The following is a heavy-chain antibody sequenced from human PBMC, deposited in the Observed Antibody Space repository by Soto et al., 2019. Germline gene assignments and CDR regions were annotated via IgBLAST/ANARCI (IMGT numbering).Heavy chain of an antibody. Sequence: QVQLAQSGAEVKKPGASVKVSCKASGYTFINYDMNWVRQAPGQGLEWVGWMNPESGNTGYAQNFQGRVTMTGNTSMSSVYMDLSSLTSEDTAVYYCARRRGSNGWFDLWGQGTLVTVSS. CDR1: GYTFINYD. CDR2: MNPESGNT. J-gene: IGHJ5*02. V-gene: IGHV1-8*01. CDR3: ARRRGSNGWFDL. D-gene: IGHD2-8*01.